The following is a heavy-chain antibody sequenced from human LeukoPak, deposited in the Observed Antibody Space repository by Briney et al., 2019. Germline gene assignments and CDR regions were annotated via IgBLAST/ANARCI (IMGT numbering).Heavy chain of an antibody. J-gene: IGHJ4*02. CDR1: GFTFSSYA. CDR2: ISYDGSNK. Sequence: GSLRLSCAASGFTFSSYAMHWVRQAPGKGLEWVAVISYDGSNKYYADSVKGRFTISRDNSKNTLYLQMNSLRAEDTAVYYCARPHRAWYSSSVEYYFDYWGQGTLVTVSS. D-gene: IGHD6-6*01. V-gene: IGHV3-30*04. CDR3: ARPHRAWYSSSVEYYFDY.